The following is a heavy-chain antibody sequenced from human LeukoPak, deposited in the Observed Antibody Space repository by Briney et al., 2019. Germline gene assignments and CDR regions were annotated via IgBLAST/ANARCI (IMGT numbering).Heavy chain of an antibody. D-gene: IGHD5-18*01. CDR2: IYYSGST. CDR3: ARGYSYGYSYYFDY. V-gene: IGHV4-39*01. CDR1: GGSISSSSYY. J-gene: IGHJ4*02. Sequence: SETLSLTCTVSGGSISSSSYYWGWIRQPPGKGLEWIGTIYYSGSTYYNPSLKSRVTISADTSKKQFSLKLSSVTAADTAVYYCARGYSYGYSYYFDYWGQGTLVTVSS.